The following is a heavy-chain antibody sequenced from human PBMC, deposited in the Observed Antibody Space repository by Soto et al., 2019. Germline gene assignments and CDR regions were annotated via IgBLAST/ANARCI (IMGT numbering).Heavy chain of an antibody. CDR3: ARASVSSSY. Sequence: ASVKVSCKASGYTSTSHGMHWVRQAPGQRLEWMGWINAANGDTKYSENFQGRVTITRDTSASTAYMELSSLRSEDTAVYYCARASVSSSYWGQGTLVTVSS. V-gene: IGHV1-3*01. D-gene: IGHD2-2*01. CDR1: GYTSTSHG. CDR2: INAANGDT. J-gene: IGHJ4*02.